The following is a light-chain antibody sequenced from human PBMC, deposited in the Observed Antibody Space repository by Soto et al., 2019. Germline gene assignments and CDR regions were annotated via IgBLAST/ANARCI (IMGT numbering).Light chain of an antibody. CDR1: SSDVGGYTY. CDR2: EDS. Sequence: QSALTQPASVSGSPGQSITISCTGSSSDVGGYTYVSWYQQHPGKAPKVMIYEDSNRPSGVSNRFSGSKSGNTASLIISGLQAEDEADYFCSSYSSDSTILFGGGTKVTVL. V-gene: IGLV2-14*01. CDR3: SSYSSDSTIL. J-gene: IGLJ2*01.